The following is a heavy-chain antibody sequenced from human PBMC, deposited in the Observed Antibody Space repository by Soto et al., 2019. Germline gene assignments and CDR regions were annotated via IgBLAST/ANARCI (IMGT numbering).Heavy chain of an antibody. CDR2: INHSGST. J-gene: IGHJ3*02. CDR1: GGSFSGYY. D-gene: IGHD2-2*01. V-gene: IGHV4-34*01. CDR3: ARKTDNIVVVPAATLAFDI. Sequence: SETLSLTCAVCGGSFSGYYWSWIRQPPGKGLEWIGEINHSGSTNYNPSLKSRVTISVDTSKNQFSLKLSSVTAADTAVYYCARKTDNIVVVPAATLAFDIWGQGTMVTVSS.